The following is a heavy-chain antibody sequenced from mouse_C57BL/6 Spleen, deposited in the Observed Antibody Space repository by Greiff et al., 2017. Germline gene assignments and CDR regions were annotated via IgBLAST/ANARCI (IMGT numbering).Heavy chain of an antibody. Sequence: QVQLKESGAELVKPGASVKISCKASGYAFSSYWMHWVKQRPGKGLEWIGQIYPGDGDTNYNGKFKGKATLTAAKSSSTAYMQRSSLTSEDSAVYFCARGDYYGSSYSYWYFDVWGTGTTVTVSS. V-gene: IGHV1-80*01. CDR2: IYPGDGDT. CDR3: ARGDYYGSSYSYWYFDV. J-gene: IGHJ1*03. D-gene: IGHD1-1*01. CDR1: GYAFSSYW.